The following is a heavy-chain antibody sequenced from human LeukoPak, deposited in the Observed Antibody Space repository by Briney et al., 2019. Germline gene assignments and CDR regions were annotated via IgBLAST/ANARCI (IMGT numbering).Heavy chain of an antibody. D-gene: IGHD2-2*01. CDR3: ARQGAYCSSTRCYSGYYGMDV. V-gene: IGHV4-59*08. J-gene: IGHJ6*02. CDR2: IYYSGST. CDR1: GGSISGYY. Sequence: PSETLSLTCTVSGGSISGYYWSWIRQPPGKGLEWIGDIYYSGSTNYNPSLKSRVTISVDTSKNQFSLKLSSVTAADTAVYYCARQGAYCSSTRCYSGYYGMDVWGQGTPVTVSS.